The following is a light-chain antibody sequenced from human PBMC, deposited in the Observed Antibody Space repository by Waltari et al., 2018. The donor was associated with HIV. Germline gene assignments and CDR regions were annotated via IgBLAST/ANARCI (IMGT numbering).Light chain of an antibody. Sequence: SYVLTQPPSVSVAPGKTARITRGGNNMEGLRVHWSQQKPGQAPVLVIYYDSDRPSGIPERFSGSNSGNTATLTISRVEAGDEADYYCQVWDNNSEHPGVVFGGGTKLTVL. CDR3: QVWDNNSEHPGVV. CDR1: NMEGLR. J-gene: IGLJ2*01. CDR2: YDS. V-gene: IGLV3-21*04.